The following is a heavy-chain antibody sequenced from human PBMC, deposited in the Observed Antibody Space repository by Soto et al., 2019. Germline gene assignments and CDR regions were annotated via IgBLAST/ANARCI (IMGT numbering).Heavy chain of an antibody. Sequence: GGSLRLSCTASGFTFSSHAMTWVRQVPGKGLEWVSGLIGSGGSIYYADSVKGRFTISRDNSMNTLYLQMKSLRAEDTAVYYCAKVSSSWYAGFFDLWGQGT. V-gene: IGHV3-23*01. D-gene: IGHD6-13*01. J-gene: IGHJ4*02. CDR2: LIGSGGSI. CDR1: GFTFSSHA. CDR3: AKVSSSWYAGFFDL.